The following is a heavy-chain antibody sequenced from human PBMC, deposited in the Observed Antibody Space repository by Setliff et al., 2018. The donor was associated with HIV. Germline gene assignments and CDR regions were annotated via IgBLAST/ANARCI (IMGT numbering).Heavy chain of an antibody. D-gene: IGHD1-1*01. J-gene: IGHJ4*02. CDR2: AFYSSGS. Sequence: SETLSLTCTVSGDAISTGRYYWGWIRQPPGKGLGWIGSAFYSSGSSYNATLKSRVTISLDTSKNHFSLKLSSVAAADTAVYYCARRYHDASGFYNSWGQGVLVTVSS. CDR3: ARRYHDASGFYNS. V-gene: IGHV4-39*02. CDR1: GDAISTGRYY.